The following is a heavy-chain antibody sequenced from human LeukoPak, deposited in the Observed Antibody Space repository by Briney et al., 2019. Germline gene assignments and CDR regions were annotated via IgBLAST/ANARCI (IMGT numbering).Heavy chain of an antibody. D-gene: IGHD4-17*01. Sequence: ASVTVSCTASGYTFTVYYLHWVRQAPGQGLEWMGWINPNSGGTNYAQKFQGRVTMTRDTSISTAYMELSRLRSDDTAVYYCATQYGDYVYYFDYWGQGTLVTVSS. V-gene: IGHV1-2*02. CDR3: ATQYGDYVYYFDY. J-gene: IGHJ4*02. CDR2: INPNSGGT. CDR1: GYTFTVYY.